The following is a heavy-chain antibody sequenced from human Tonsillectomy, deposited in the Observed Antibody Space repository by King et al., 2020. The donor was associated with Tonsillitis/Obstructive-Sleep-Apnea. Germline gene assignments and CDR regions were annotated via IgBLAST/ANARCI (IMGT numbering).Heavy chain of an antibody. J-gene: IGHJ5*02. D-gene: IGHD2-2*01. Sequence: VQLQESGQGLVKPSQTLSLTCTVSGGSISSGAYYWSWIRQHPGKGLEWIGYIYYRGSTYYNPSLKSRVTISVDTSKNQFSLKLSSVTAADTAVYYCARGGDIVVVPAAISPNWFDPWGQGTLVTVSS. V-gene: IGHV4-31*03. CDR1: GGSISSGAYY. CDR3: ARGGDIVVVPAAISPNWFDP. CDR2: IYYRGST.